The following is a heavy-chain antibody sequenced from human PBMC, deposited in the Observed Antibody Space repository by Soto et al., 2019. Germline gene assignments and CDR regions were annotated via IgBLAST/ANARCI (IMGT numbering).Heavy chain of an antibody. J-gene: IGHJ4*02. Sequence: QVQLVQSGAEVKEPGASVMVSCKASGYTFSSYGISWVRQAPGQGLEWMGWISTYNGDTNYAQKFQGRVNMTTDTSTSMVYMELRSLRSADTAVYYCARDFNFDYIWGSYRFDYWGQGTLVTVSS. D-gene: IGHD3-16*02. CDR2: ISTYNGDT. CDR3: ARDFNFDYIWGSYRFDY. V-gene: IGHV1-18*01. CDR1: GYTFSSYG.